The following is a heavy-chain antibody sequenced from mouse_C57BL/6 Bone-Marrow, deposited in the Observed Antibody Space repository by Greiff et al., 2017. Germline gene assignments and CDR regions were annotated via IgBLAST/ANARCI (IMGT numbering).Heavy chain of an antibody. J-gene: IGHJ4*01. Sequence: EVQLVESGGGLVQPKGSLKLSCAASGFTFNTYAMHWVRQAPGKGLEWVARIRSKSSNYATYYDDSVKDRFTISRDDSPSMHYLQMNNLKPEDTDTYYGGRETVVAPYYWGQGTSVTVSS. D-gene: IGHD1-1*01. CDR3: GRETVVAPYY. CDR1: GFTFNTYA. V-gene: IGHV10-3*01. CDR2: IRSKSSNYAT.